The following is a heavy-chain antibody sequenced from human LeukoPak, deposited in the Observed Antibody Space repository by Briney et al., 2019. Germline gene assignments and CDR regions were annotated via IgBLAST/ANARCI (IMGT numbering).Heavy chain of an antibody. V-gene: IGHV6-1*01. Sequence: SQTLSLTCATSGDSVSSNSAAWNWIRQSPSRGLEWLGRTYYRSKWYNDYAVSVKSRITINPDTSKNQFSLQLSSVTPEDTGVYYCARDPSITVAGIFDYWGQGTLVTVSS. CDR2: TYYRSKWYN. D-gene: IGHD6-19*01. CDR3: ARDPSITVAGIFDY. CDR1: GDSVSSNSAA. J-gene: IGHJ4*02.